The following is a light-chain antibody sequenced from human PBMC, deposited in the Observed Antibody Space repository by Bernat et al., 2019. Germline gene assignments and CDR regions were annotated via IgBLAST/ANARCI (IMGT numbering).Light chain of an antibody. Sequence: QSALTQPASVSGSPGQSITISCTGTSSDIGSYNYVSWYQQHPGKAPNLLIYAVANRPSGVSNRFSASKSVNTASLTISGLQAEDEADYYCSSYTRSSTYVFGTGTKVTVL. J-gene: IGLJ1*01. CDR1: SSDIGSYNY. CDR2: AVA. CDR3: SSYTRSSTYV. V-gene: IGLV2-14*03.